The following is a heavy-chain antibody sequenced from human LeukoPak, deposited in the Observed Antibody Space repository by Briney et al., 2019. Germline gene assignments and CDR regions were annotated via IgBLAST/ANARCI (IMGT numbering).Heavy chain of an antibody. V-gene: IGHV1-8*01. J-gene: IGHJ4*02. CDR3: ARVSSPPLGSGSYYDFDY. D-gene: IGHD3-10*01. CDR1: GYTFTSYD. Sequence: ASVKVSCKASGYTFTSYDINWVRQATGQGLEWMGWMNPNSGNTGCAQKFQGRVTMTRNTSISTAYMELSSLRSEDTAVYYRARVSSPPLGSGSYYDFDYWGQGTLVTVSS. CDR2: MNPNSGNT.